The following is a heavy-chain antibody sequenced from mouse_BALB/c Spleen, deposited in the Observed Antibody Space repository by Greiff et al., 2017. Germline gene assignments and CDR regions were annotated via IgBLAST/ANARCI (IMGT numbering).Heavy chain of an antibody. V-gene: IGHV1-7*01. CDR1: GYTFTSYW. J-gene: IGHJ4*01. CDR3: VRHRVYDDYAMDY. Sequence: QVQLQQSGAELAKPGASVKMSCKASGYTFTSYWMHWVKQRPGQGLEWIGYINPSTGYTEYNQKFKDKATLTADKSSSTAYMQLSSLTSEDSAVYYCVRHRVYDDYAMDYWGQGTSVTVSS. CDR2: INPSTGYT. D-gene: IGHD2-12*01.